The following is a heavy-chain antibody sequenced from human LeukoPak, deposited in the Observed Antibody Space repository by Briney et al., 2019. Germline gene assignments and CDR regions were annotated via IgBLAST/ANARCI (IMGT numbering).Heavy chain of an antibody. Sequence: GASVKVSCKASGYTFTSYGISWVRQAPGQGLEWMGWISTYNGNTNYAQKLQGRVTMTTDTSTSTAYMELRSLRSDDTAVYYCARDPPPSEYYDILTAPFDYWGQGTLVTVSS. CDR3: ARDPPPSEYYDILTAPFDY. CDR2: ISTYNGNT. V-gene: IGHV1-18*01. CDR1: GYTFTSYG. D-gene: IGHD3-9*01. J-gene: IGHJ4*02.